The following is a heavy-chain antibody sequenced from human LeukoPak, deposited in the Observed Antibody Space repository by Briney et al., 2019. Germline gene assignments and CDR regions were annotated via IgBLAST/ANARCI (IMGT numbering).Heavy chain of an antibody. CDR2: VRRKGNAYAT. V-gene: IGHV3-73*01. CDR3: ARLGGSPPYFDY. J-gene: IGHJ4*02. CDR1: GFRFSGSP. D-gene: IGHD3-16*01. Sequence: GGSLRLSCAASGFRFSGSPIHWVRQASGKGREWVGDVRRKGNAYATAYTASVNGRFTISRDDSKNTAFLQMDSLKTEDTAVSFRARLGGSPPYFDYWGQGSLVTVSS.